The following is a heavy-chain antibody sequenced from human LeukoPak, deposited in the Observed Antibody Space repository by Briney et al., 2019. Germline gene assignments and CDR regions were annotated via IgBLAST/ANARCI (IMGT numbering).Heavy chain of an antibody. CDR3: ASRTPSGIAVAGSIDD. V-gene: IGHV1-69*06. J-gene: IGHJ4*02. CDR2: IIPIFGTA. D-gene: IGHD6-19*01. CDR1: GGTFSSYA. Sequence: SVNVSCKASGGTFSSYAISWVRQAPGQGLEWMGRIIPIFGTANYAQKFQGRVTITADKSTSTAYMELSSLRSEDTAVYYCASRTPSGIAVAGSIDDWGRGSMVTVSS.